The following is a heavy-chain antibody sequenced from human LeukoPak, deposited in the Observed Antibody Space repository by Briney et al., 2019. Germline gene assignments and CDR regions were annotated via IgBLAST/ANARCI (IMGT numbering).Heavy chain of an antibody. D-gene: IGHD3-22*01. Sequence: PSETLSLTCTVSGGSITTSSYYWDWIRQPPGKGLEWIGSIYYSGSTYYNPSLKSRVTISADTSKNQFSLKLSSVTAADTAVYYCARQPYDSSGKGYDYWGQGTLVTVSS. J-gene: IGHJ4*02. V-gene: IGHV4-39*01. CDR2: IYYSGST. CDR1: GGSITTSSYY. CDR3: ARQPYDSSGKGYDY.